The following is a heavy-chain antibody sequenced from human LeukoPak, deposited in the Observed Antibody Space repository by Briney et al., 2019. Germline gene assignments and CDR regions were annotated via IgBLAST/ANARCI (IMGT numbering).Heavy chain of an antibody. CDR3: AREYCSGTSCSRFDP. CDR2: IYYSGST. Sequence: PSETLSLTCTVSGGSISSGGYYWSWIRQHPGKGLEWIGYIYYSGSTYYNPSLESRVTISVDTSKNQFSLKLSSVTAADTAVYYCAREYCSGTSCSRFDPWGQGTLVTVSS. CDR1: GGSISSGGYY. J-gene: IGHJ5*02. D-gene: IGHD2-2*01. V-gene: IGHV4-31*03.